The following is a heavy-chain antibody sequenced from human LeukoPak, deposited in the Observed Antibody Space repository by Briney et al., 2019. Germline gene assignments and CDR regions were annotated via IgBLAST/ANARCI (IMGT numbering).Heavy chain of an antibody. CDR3: ARAPHFFDTSGSRYYFDY. J-gene: IGHJ4*02. D-gene: IGHD3-22*01. Sequence: SETLSLTCSVSGGSIRSTTYYWGWIRQPPGKGLEWIGSIYYSGNTYYSPSLMSRVTISVDASKNQFSLNLSSVTAADTAVYYCARAPHFFDTSGSRYYFDYWGQGALVTVSS. CDR2: IYYSGNT. V-gene: IGHV4-39*07. CDR1: GGSIRSTTYY.